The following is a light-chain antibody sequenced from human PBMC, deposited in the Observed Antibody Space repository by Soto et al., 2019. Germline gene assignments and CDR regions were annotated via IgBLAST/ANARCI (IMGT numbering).Light chain of an antibody. CDR3: QQSSKWPRT. Sequence: DIVMTQSPEYLAGSMGERATINCKSSQSVLYTPNAKNYLAWYQQRPGQPPRLLIYGASTRAAGIPPRFSGRGSGTEFTLTISSLQSEDFAVYYCQQSSKWPRTFGQGTKVDIK. J-gene: IGKJ1*01. CDR2: GAS. CDR1: QSVLYTPNAKNY. V-gene: IGKV4-1*01.